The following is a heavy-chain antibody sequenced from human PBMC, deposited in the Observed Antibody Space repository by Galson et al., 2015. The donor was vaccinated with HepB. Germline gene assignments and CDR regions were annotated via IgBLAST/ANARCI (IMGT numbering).Heavy chain of an antibody. Sequence: SVKVSCKASGGTFKSYTFGWQRQAPGQGLEWMGGIIPIFSVGTYAQKFQGRLIITADKSAGTVYMELNSLTSEDTAMYYCVTAGDCTGGSCHEGYGGQGTLVTVSS. J-gene: IGHJ4*02. V-gene: IGHV1-69*10. D-gene: IGHD2-8*02. CDR2: IIPIFSVG. CDR3: VTAGDCTGGSCHEGY. CDR1: GGTFKSYT.